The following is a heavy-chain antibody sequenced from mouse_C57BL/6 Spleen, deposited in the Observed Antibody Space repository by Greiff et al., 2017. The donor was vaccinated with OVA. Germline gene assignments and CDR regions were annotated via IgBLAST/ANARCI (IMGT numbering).Heavy chain of an antibody. CDR1: GYTFTSYW. D-gene: IGHD2-4*01. Sequence: QVHVKQPGAELVKPGASVKMSCKASGYTFTSYWITWVKQRPGQGLEWIGDIYPGSGSTNYNEKFKSKATLTVDTSSSTAYMQLSSLTSEDSAVYYCARGKYDSRFAYWGQGTLVTVSA. J-gene: IGHJ3*01. V-gene: IGHV1-55*01. CDR3: ARGKYDSRFAY. CDR2: IYPGSGST.